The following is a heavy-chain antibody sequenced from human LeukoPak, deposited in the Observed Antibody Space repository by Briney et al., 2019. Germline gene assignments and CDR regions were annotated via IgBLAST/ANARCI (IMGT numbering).Heavy chain of an antibody. D-gene: IGHD2-2*01. CDR3: ARARSDIVVVPAALAFDI. J-gene: IGHJ3*02. CDR2: IYTSGST. CDR1: GGSISSGSYD. Sequence: PSQNLSLTCTVSGGSISSGSYDWRWIRQPAGKGLEWIGRIYTSGSTNYNPSFKSRVTISVDTSKNQFSLKLSSVTAADTAVYYCARARSDIVVVPAALAFDIWGQGTMVTVSS. V-gene: IGHV4-61*02.